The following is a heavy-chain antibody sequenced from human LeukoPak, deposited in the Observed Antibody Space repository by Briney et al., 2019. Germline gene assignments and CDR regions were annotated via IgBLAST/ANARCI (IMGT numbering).Heavy chain of an antibody. CDR1: GGSISNYH. CDR3: ARAKYSNPEVFDY. J-gene: IGHJ4*02. D-gene: IGHD4-11*01. V-gene: IGHV4-59*13. Sequence: SETLSLTCTVSGGSISNYHWSWIRQPPGKGLEWIGYIHYSGSTSYNPSLKSRVTISVDTSKNQFSLKLSSVTAADTAVYYCARAKYSNPEVFDYWGQGALVTVSS. CDR2: IHYSGST.